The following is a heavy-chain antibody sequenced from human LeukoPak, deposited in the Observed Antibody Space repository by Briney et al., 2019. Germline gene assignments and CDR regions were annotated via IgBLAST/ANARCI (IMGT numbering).Heavy chain of an antibody. CDR1: GGSISSSYW. V-gene: IGHV4-4*02. Sequence: SGTLSLTCAVSGGSISSSYWWTWVRQPPGKGLEWSGEIYHSGSTNYNPSLESRVSISVDKSKNQFSLKLSSVTAADTAVYYCARGASTFPFDYWGQGTLVTVSS. CDR3: ARGASTFPFDY. CDR2: IYHSGST. J-gene: IGHJ4*02. D-gene: IGHD3-16*01.